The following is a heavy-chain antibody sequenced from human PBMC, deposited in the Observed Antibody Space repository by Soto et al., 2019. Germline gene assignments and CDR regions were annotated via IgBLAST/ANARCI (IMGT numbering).Heavy chain of an antibody. CDR2: IYYSGST. V-gene: IGHV4-39*01. CDR3: ARHYCSGGSCYLDAFDI. J-gene: IGHJ3*02. Sequence: QLQLQESGPGLVKPSETLSLTCTVSGGTISSSSYYWGWIRQPPGKGLEWIGSIYYSGSTYYNPSLKSRVTIAVDTSKNQFSLKLSSVTAADKAVYYCARHYCSGGSCYLDAFDIWGQGTMVTVSS. D-gene: IGHD2-15*01. CDR1: GGTISSSSYY.